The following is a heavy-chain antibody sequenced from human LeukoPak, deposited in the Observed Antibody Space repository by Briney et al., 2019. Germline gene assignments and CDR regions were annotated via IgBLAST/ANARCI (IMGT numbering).Heavy chain of an antibody. CDR3: AREGYYRFDY. V-gene: IGHV3-7*01. D-gene: IGHD2/OR15-2a*01. J-gene: IGHJ4*02. CDR2: IKQDGSEK. CDR1: GFTFIGYG. Sequence: GGSLRLSCAASGFTFIGYGMSWVRQAQGKGRGGGANIKQDGSEKYYVDSLKGRFTISRDNAKNSLYLQMNSLRAEDTAVYYCAREGYYRFDYWGQGTLVTVSS.